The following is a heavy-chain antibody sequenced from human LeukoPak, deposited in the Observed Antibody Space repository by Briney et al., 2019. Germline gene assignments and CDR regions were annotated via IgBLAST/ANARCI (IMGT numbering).Heavy chain of an antibody. V-gene: IGHV3-30*02. CDR3: AKDPNPSLGVREVDY. Sequence: GGSLRLSCAASGFTFSGYGMDWVRQAPGKGLEWVAFIVYDGSKTYYADSVKGRFIISRDNSKNMVYLQMNSLRAEDTAVYYCAKDPNPSLGVREVDYWGQGTLVTVSS. CDR2: IVYDGSKT. D-gene: IGHD2-8*01. CDR1: GFTFSGYG. J-gene: IGHJ4*02.